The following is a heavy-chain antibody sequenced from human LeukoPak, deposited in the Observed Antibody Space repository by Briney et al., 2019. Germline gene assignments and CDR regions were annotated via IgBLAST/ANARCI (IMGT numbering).Heavy chain of an antibody. CDR1: GFTFSSYW. CDR2: ISSDGSST. Sequence: GGSLRLSCAASGFTFSSYWIHWVRHAPGKGLVWVSHISSDGSSTSSADSVKVRFTISTDNAKNTLYLQMNSLRAEDTAVYYCAIALPPSISTPWKWGQGTPVTVSS. CDR3: AIALPPSISTPWK. J-gene: IGHJ4*02. V-gene: IGHV3-74*01. D-gene: IGHD2-2*01.